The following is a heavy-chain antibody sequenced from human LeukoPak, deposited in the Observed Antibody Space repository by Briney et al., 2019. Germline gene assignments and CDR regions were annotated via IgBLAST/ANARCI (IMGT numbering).Heavy chain of an antibody. V-gene: IGHV3-23*01. CDR3: AKRGAEVGATVAPGDY. CDR1: RFTFSSYA. CDR2: LSDSGGST. Sequence: GGSLRLSCAASRFTFSSYAMSWVRQAPGKGLEWVSALSDSGGSTYYADSVKGRFTISRDNSKNTLYLQMNSLRAEDTAVYYCAKRGAEVGATVAPGDYWGQGTLVTVSS. D-gene: IGHD1-26*01. J-gene: IGHJ4*02.